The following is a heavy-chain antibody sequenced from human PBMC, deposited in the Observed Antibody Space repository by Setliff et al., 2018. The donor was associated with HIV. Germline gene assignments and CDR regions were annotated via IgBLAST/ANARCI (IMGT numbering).Heavy chain of an antibody. CDR3: ARVRLELRQIWFDS. CDR1: GFTFSDYS. Sequence: SETLRLSCAASGFTFSDYSMSWIRQPPGKGLEWMGEINHSGSTNYNPSLKRRVTISVDTSKNQFSLTLNSVPAEDTAVYYCARVRLELRQIWFDSWGQGSPVTVSS. CDR2: INHSGST. D-gene: IGHD1-7*01. J-gene: IGHJ5*01. V-gene: IGHV4-34*01.